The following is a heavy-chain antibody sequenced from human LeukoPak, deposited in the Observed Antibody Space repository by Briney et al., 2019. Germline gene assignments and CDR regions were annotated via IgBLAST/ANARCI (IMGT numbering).Heavy chain of an antibody. CDR2: IKQGGSEK. Sequence: PGGSLRLSCAASGFTFSSYWMSWVRQAPGKGLEWVANIKQGGSEKYYVDSVKGRFTISRDNAKNSLYLQMNSLRAEDTAEYYCARAYYDILTGYSDAFDIWGQGTMVTVSS. V-gene: IGHV3-7*03. CDR3: ARAYYDILTGYSDAFDI. J-gene: IGHJ3*02. CDR1: GFTFSSYW. D-gene: IGHD3-9*01.